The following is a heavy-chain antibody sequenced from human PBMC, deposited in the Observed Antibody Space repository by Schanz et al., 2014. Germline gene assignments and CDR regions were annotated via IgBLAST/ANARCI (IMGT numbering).Heavy chain of an antibody. CDR1: GFTVSNSY. D-gene: IGHD4-17*01. Sequence: AQLVESGGGVVQPGRSLRLSCAASGFTVSNSYIHWVRQAPGKGLQWVSSLSGDGGTTHYADSVKGRFTISRDNYKNTLYLQMNSLSAEDTAVYFCARPFLGYYGDLAYWGQGTLLTVSS. J-gene: IGHJ4*02. CDR2: LSGDGGTT. CDR3: ARPFLGYYGDLAY. V-gene: IGHV3-23*04.